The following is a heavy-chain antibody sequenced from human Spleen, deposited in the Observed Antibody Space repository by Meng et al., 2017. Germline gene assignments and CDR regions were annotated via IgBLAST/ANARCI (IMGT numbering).Heavy chain of an antibody. D-gene: IGHD6-19*01. J-gene: IGHJ4*02. CDR1: GLIFSSRA. CDR2: IHPSGHP. CDR3: VKHSSDWSLDS. V-gene: IGHV1-18*01. Sequence: QVQLVQSGAEVRTPGSSVTVSCTASGLIFSSRAISWVRQAPGQGLEWMGWIHPSGHPTYAQKFQGRVTMTIDTSTTTASMELRSLRSDDSALYYCVKHSSDWSLDSWGQGTLVTVSS.